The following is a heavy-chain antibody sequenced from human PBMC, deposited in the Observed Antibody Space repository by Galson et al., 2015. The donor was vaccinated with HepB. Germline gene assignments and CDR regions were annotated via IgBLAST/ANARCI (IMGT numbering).Heavy chain of an antibody. V-gene: IGHV1-8*01. CDR3: AIDNYIWGSYRYNY. J-gene: IGHJ4*02. D-gene: IGHD3-16*02. Sequence: VSCRASGYTFTSYDINWVRQATGQGLEWMGWMNPNSGNTGYAQKFQGRVTMTRNTSISTAYMELSSLRSEDTAVYYCAIDNYIWGSYRYNYWGQGTLVTVSS. CDR2: MNPNSGNT. CDR1: GYTFTSYD.